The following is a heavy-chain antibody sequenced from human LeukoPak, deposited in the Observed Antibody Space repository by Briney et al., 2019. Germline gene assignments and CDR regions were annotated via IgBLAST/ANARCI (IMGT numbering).Heavy chain of an antibody. Sequence: ASVKVSCKASGYTLAGYYLHWVRQSPGQGLEWMGWIYPNTGGTKSTQKFQGGVSMTRDTAISTAYMEINRLTSDDTAVYYCAREPGTATGYWGQGTLVTVSP. D-gene: IGHD1-1*01. CDR2: IYPNTGGT. J-gene: IGHJ4*02. CDR1: GYTLAGYY. V-gene: IGHV1-2*02. CDR3: AREPGTATGY.